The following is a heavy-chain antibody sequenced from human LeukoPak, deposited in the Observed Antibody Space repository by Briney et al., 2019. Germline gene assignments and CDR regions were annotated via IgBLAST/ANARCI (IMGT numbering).Heavy chain of an antibody. D-gene: IGHD2-21*01. Sequence: SETLSLTCAVSGYSISSGYYWGWIRQPPGKGLEWIGLIYHSGSTYYNPSLKSRVTISVDTSKNQFSLKLSSVTAADTAVYYCARLRRFVFTFDLWGQGTMVTVA. V-gene: IGHV4-38-2*01. CDR1: GYSISSGYY. J-gene: IGHJ3*01. CDR3: ARLRRFVFTFDL. CDR2: IYHSGST.